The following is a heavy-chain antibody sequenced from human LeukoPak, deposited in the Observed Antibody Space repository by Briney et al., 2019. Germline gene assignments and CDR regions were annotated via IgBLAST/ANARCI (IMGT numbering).Heavy chain of an antibody. J-gene: IGHJ4*02. D-gene: IGHD3-9*01. CDR2: INHSGST. CDR1: GGSFSGYY. V-gene: IGHV4-34*01. CDR3: ARGFILTGFLDY. Sequence: SETLSLTCAVYGGSFSGYYWSWIRQPPGKGLEGIGEINHSGSTNYNPSLKSRVTISVDTSKNQFSLKLSSVTAADTAVYYCARGFILTGFLDYWGQGTLVTVSS.